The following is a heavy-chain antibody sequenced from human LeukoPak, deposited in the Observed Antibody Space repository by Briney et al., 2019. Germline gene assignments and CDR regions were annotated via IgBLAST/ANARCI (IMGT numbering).Heavy chain of an antibody. D-gene: IGHD3-16*02. CDR1: GYTFTGYY. V-gene: IGHV1-2*02. CDR3: ARPSLGELSFDY. Sequence: ASVKVSCKASGYTFTGYYMHWVRQAPGQGLEWMGWINPNSGGTNYAQKFQGRVTMTRDTSISTAYMELSRLRSDDTAVHYCARPSLGELSFDYWGQGTLVTVSS. J-gene: IGHJ4*02. CDR2: INPNSGGT.